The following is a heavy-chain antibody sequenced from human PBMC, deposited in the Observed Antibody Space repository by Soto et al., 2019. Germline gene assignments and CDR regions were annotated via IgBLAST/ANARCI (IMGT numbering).Heavy chain of an antibody. CDR1: GFTFSSYS. CDR2: ISSSSSYI. J-gene: IGHJ6*02. Sequence: GGSLRLSCAASGFTFSSYSMNWVRQAPGKGLEWVSSISSSSSYIYYADSVKGRFTISRDNAKNSLYLQMNSLRAEDTAVYYCARDVSSYYDFWSGEYYYYGMDVWGQGTTVTVSS. D-gene: IGHD3-3*01. CDR3: ARDVSSYYDFWSGEYYYYGMDV. V-gene: IGHV3-21*01.